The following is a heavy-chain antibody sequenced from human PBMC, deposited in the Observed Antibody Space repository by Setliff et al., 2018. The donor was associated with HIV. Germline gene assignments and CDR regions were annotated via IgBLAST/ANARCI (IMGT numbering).Heavy chain of an antibody. CDR1: GYRFTDFY. CDR3: ARRAEDLAINPPSFDYYFVY. J-gene: IGHJ4*02. CDR2: INPKSGAT. V-gene: IGHV1-2*02. Sequence: ASVKVSCKTFGYRFTDFYVNWVRQAPGQGLEWMGWINPKSGATRNAQKFQGRVTMTRDTSISTVYMELSSLRSDDTALSFCARRAEDLAINPPSFDYYFVYWGQGTPVTVSS. D-gene: IGHD3-9*01.